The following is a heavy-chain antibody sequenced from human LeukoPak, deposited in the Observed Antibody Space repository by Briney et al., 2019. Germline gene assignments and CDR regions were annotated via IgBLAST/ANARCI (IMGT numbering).Heavy chain of an antibody. Sequence: GSSVKVSCKASGGTFSSYAISWVRQAPGQGLEWMGRIIPILGIANYAQKFQGRVTITADKSTSTAYMELSSLSSEDTAVYYCARGLRATVTNPFDYWGQGTLVTVSS. D-gene: IGHD4-17*01. CDR3: ARGLRATVTNPFDY. CDR2: IIPILGIA. CDR1: GGTFSSYA. V-gene: IGHV1-69*04. J-gene: IGHJ4*02.